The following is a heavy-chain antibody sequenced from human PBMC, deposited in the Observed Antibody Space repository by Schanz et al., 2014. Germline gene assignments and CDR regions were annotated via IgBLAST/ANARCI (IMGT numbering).Heavy chain of an antibody. CDR3: ARDSRPNYDFLTAYYSIDY. V-gene: IGHV3-21*01. Sequence: EVQLVESGGYLVQPGGSLRLSCAVSGFTVSSNHMSWVRQAPGKGLEWVSSISSSGSYIHYADSVKGRFTISRDNAKNTLYLQMNSLRAEDTAVYYCARDSRPNYDFLTAYYSIDYWGQGTLXTVSS. CDR2: ISSSGSYI. D-gene: IGHD3-9*01. CDR1: GFTVSSNH. J-gene: IGHJ4*02.